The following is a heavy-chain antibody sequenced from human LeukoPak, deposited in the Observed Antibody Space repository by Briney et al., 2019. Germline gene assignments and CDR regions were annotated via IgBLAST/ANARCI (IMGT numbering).Heavy chain of an antibody. CDR2: IWHDGSNK. V-gene: IGHV3-33*06. D-gene: IGHD2-2*01. CDR1: GFTFSSYG. J-gene: IGHJ4*02. CDR3: AKDHGDIVVVPAATAPDY. Sequence: GGSLRLSCAASGFTFSSYGMHWVRQAPGKGLEWVAVIWHDGSNKYYADSVKGRFTISRDNSKNTPYLQMNSLRAEDTAVYYCAKDHGDIVVVPAATAPDYWGQGTLVTVSS.